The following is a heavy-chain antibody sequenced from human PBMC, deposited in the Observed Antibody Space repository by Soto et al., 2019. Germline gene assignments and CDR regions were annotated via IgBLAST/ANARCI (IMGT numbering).Heavy chain of an antibody. Sequence: QVQLQESDAGLVKASQTLSLTCTVSGGSVSSGAYYWTWIRQRPGKGLEWIGYIYYSGSTYFSASLKSRLSVSLDTSKNQFSLRLSSVTAADTAMYFCARARLRAVYAFDIWGQGTMVTVSS. V-gene: IGHV4-31*03. J-gene: IGHJ3*02. CDR2: IYYSGST. CDR3: ARARLRAVYAFDI. D-gene: IGHD5-12*01. CDR1: GGSVSSGAYY.